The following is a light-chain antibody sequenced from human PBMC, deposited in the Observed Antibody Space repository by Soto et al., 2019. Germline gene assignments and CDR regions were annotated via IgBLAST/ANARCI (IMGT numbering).Light chain of an antibody. CDR1: QSVSSSY. V-gene: IGKV3-20*01. CDR3: QQYGSSPLWT. J-gene: IGKJ1*01. Sequence: EIVLTQSPGTLSLYPGERATLSCRASQSVSSSYLAWYQQKPGQAPGLLIYGAASRATGIPDRFSGSGSGTDFTLTISRLEPEDFAVYYCQQYGSSPLWTFGQGTKVDI. CDR2: GAA.